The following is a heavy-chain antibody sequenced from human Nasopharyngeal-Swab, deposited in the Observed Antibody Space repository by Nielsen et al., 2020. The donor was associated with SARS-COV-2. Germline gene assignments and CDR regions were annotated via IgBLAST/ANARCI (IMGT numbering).Heavy chain of an antibody. J-gene: IGHJ4*02. V-gene: IGHV3-7*01. CDR1: EFSFSSYW. CDR3: ARDIIAAAGKELGENDY. D-gene: IGHD6-13*01. CDR2: INHDGSEK. Sequence: GESLKISCAVSEFSFSSYWMTWVRQAPGKGLEWVANINHDGSEKYYVDSVQRRFTISSDNAKNSLYLQMNSLRAEDTAVYYCARDIIAAAGKELGENDYWGQGTLVTVSS.